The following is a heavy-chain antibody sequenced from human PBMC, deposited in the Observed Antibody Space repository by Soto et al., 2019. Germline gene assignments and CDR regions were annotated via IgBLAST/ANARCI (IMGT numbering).Heavy chain of an antibody. D-gene: IGHD3-16*01. Sequence: EVHLLESGGGLVQPGGSLRLSCAGSGFTFNTYSMRWVRQAPGQGLEWVSAISGSGFCTYYADSVKGRFSISSDSSKNTLFLQMNSLRADDTAVYFCATFTFGRPFDTWGQGTMVTVSS. CDR1: GFTFNTYS. CDR3: ATFTFGRPFDT. CDR2: ISGSGFCT. J-gene: IGHJ3*02. V-gene: IGHV3-23*01.